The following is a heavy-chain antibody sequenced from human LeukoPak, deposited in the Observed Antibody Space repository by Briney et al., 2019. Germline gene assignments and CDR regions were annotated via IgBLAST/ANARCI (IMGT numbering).Heavy chain of an antibody. D-gene: IGHD3-10*01. CDR3: ARDRSGAVREDY. J-gene: IGHJ4*02. CDR1: GGTFSSYA. CDR2: IIPILGIA. Sequence: SVKVSCKASGGTFSSYAISWVRQAPGQGLEWMGRIIPILGIANYAQKFQGRVTITADKSTSTAYMELSSLRSEDTAVYYCARDRSGAVREDYWGQGTLVTVSS. V-gene: IGHV1-69*04.